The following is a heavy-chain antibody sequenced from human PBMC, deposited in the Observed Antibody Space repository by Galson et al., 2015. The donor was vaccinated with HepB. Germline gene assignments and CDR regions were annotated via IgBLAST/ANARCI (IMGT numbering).Heavy chain of an antibody. Sequence: SLRLSCAASGFTFSSYAMHWVRQAPGKGLEWVAVISYDGSNKYYADSVKGRFTISRDNSKNTLYLQVNSLRAEDTAVYYCARAVGQLSYYFDYWGQGTLVTVSS. J-gene: IGHJ4*02. CDR1: GFTFSSYA. V-gene: IGHV3-30-3*01. CDR3: ARAVGQLSYYFDY. CDR2: ISYDGSNK. D-gene: IGHD5-18*01.